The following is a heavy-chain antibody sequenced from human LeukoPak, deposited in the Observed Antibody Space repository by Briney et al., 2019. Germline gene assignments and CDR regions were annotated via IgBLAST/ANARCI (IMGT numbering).Heavy chain of an antibody. CDR2: IKQDGSEK. J-gene: IGHJ4*02. Sequence: PGGSLRLSCAASGFTFSSYWMSWVRQAPGKGLEWVANIKQDGSEKYYVDSVKGRFTISRDNAENSLYLQMNSLRAEDTAVYYCARGSYGDYVRFDYWGQGTLVTVSS. CDR1: GFTFSSYW. CDR3: ARGSYGDYVRFDY. V-gene: IGHV3-7*01. D-gene: IGHD4-17*01.